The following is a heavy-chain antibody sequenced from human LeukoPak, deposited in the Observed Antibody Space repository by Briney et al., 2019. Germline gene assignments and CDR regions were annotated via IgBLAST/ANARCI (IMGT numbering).Heavy chain of an antibody. CDR1: GGSISSYY. D-gene: IGHD1-26*01. CDR3: ARVGGSYSYYYYMDV. J-gene: IGHJ6*03. V-gene: IGHV4-4*07. CDR2: IYTSGST. Sequence: PSETLSLTCTVSGGSISSYYWSWIRQPAGKGLEWIGRIYTSGSTNYNPSLKSRVTMSVDTSTNQFSLKLSSVTAADTAVYYCARVGGSYSYYYYMDVWGKGTTVTVSS.